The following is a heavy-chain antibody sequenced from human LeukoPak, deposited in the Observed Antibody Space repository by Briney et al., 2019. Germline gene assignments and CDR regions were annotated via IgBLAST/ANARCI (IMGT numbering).Heavy chain of an antibody. CDR3: ALEGRFGGWYGSGKKRGHNWFDP. J-gene: IGHJ5*02. Sequence: SGGSLRLSCAASGFRFRNYWMSWVRQAPGKGLEWVANINQDGSEKYYVDSVKGRFTISRDNAENSLSLQMNSLRAEDTAVYYCALEGRFGGWYGSGKKRGHNWFDPWGQGTLVTVSS. CDR2: INQDGSEK. CDR1: GFRFRNYW. V-gene: IGHV3-7*01. D-gene: IGHD6-19*01.